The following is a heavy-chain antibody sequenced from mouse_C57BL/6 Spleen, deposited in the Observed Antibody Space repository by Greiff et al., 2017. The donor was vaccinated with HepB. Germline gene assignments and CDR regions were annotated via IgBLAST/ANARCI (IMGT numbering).Heavy chain of an antibody. CDR1: GFNIKNTY. CDR2: IDPANGNT. Sequence: DVQLQESVAELVRPGASVKLSCTASGFNIKNTYMHWVKQRPVQGLEWIGRIDPANGNTKYAPKFQGKATITADTSSNTAYLQLSSLTSEDTAIYYCATHYYGSSYWYFDVWGTGTTVTVSS. J-gene: IGHJ1*03. CDR3: ATHYYGSSYWYFDV. V-gene: IGHV14-3*01. D-gene: IGHD1-1*01.